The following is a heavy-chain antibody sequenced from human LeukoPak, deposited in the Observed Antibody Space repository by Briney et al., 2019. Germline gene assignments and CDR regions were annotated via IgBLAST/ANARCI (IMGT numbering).Heavy chain of an antibody. CDR1: GYTFTGYY. CDR3: ARVGSNGVGIKYSRMLRGAFDY. V-gene: IGHV1-2*02. D-gene: IGHD6-6*01. Sequence: ASVKVSCKASGYTFTGYYMHWVRQAPGQGLEWMGWINPNSGGTNYAQKFQGRVTMTTDTSISTAYMELSRLRSDDTAVYYCARVGSNGVGIKYSRMLRGAFDYWGQGTLVTVSS. J-gene: IGHJ4*02. CDR2: INPNSGGT.